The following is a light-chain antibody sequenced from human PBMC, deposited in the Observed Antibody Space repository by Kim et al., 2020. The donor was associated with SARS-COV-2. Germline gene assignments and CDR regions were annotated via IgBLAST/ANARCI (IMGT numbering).Light chain of an antibody. CDR3: QHYGTSPPDT. J-gene: IGKJ2*01. V-gene: IGKV3-20*01. CDR2: GTS. CDR1: QSISSGF. Sequence: PGESATLSCRATQSISSGFLAWYQQKPGQAPRLLIYGTSKRPTGIPDRFIGSGSGTDFTLTITRLEPADFAVYYCQHYGTSPPDTFGQGTKVDIK.